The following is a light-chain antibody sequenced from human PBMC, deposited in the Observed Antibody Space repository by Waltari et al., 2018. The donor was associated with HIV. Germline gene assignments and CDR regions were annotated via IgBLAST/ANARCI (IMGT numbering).Light chain of an antibody. Sequence: QSALTQPASVSGSPGQSIPIPCPGTNSDIGKYNLVPWYQQHPGKVPKVLIFEVTTRPSGISHRFSGSKSDNTASLTISGLQAEDEADYYCSSYATGNTYVFGTGTSVTVL. V-gene: IGLV2-23*02. CDR1: NSDIGKYNL. CDR3: SSYATGNTYV. J-gene: IGLJ1*01. CDR2: EVT.